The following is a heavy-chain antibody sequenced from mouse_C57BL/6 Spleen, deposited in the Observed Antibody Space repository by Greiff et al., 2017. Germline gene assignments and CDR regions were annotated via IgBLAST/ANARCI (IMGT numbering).Heavy chain of an antibody. CDR3: VRDYYGSSYPIYWYFDV. CDR1: GFSFNTYA. J-gene: IGHJ1*03. CDR2: IRSKSNNYAT. Sequence: EVQLVESGGGLVQPKGSLKLSCAASGFSFNTYAMNWVRQAPGKGLEWVARIRSKSNNYATYYADSVKDRFTISSDDSESMLYLQMNNLKTEDTAMYYCVRDYYGSSYPIYWYFDVWGTGTTVTVSS. D-gene: IGHD1-1*01. V-gene: IGHV10-1*01.